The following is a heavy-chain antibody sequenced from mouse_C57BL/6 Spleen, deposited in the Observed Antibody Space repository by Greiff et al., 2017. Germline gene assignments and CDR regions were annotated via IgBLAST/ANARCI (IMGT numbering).Heavy chain of an antibody. D-gene: IGHD2-3*01. Sequence: EVKLVESGTVLARPGASVKMSCKTSGYTFTSYWMHWVKQRPGQGLEWIGAIYPGNSDTSYNQKFKGKAKLTAVTSASTAYMELSSLTNEDSAVYYCTREGYGGYYNFDYWGQGTTLTVSS. J-gene: IGHJ2*01. V-gene: IGHV1-5*01. CDR1: GYTFTSYW. CDR3: TREGYGGYYNFDY. CDR2: IYPGNSDT.